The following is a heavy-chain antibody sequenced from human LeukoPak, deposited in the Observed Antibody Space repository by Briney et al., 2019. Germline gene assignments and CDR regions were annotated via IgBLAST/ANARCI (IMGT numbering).Heavy chain of an antibody. Sequence: GGSLRLSCAASGFTFSSYSMNWVRQAPGKGLEWVSSISSSSSYIYYADSVKGRFTISRDNAKNSLYLQMNSLRAEDTAVYYCARVGSLRIQLWSPGDYWGQGTLVTVSS. D-gene: IGHD5-18*01. CDR2: ISSSSSYI. V-gene: IGHV3-21*01. J-gene: IGHJ4*02. CDR3: ARVGSLRIQLWSPGDY. CDR1: GFTFSSYS.